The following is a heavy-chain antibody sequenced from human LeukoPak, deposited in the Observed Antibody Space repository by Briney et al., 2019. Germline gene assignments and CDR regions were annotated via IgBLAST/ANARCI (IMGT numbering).Heavy chain of an antibody. J-gene: IGHJ5*02. Sequence: PSETLSLTCTVSGGSISSYYWSWIRQPPGKGLEWIGYIYYSGSTNYNPSLKSRVTISLDTSKNQFSLKLSSVTAADAAVYYCARGATSAIFGVVTEDWFDPWGQGTLVTVSS. CDR1: GGSISSYY. V-gene: IGHV4-59*08. CDR2: IYYSGST. CDR3: ARGATSAIFGVVTEDWFDP. D-gene: IGHD3-3*01.